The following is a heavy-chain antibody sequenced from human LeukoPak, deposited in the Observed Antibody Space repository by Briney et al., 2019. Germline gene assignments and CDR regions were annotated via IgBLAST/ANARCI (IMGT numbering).Heavy chain of an antibody. Sequence: ASVKVSCKASGYTFTGYYMHWVRQAPGQGLEWMGWINPNSGGTNYAQKFQGKVTMTRDTSISTAYMELSRLRAEDTAVYYCARDWATTSVDYWGQGTLVTVSS. CDR3: ARDWATTSVDY. D-gene: IGHD5-24*01. V-gene: IGHV1-2*02. CDR2: INPNSGGT. J-gene: IGHJ4*02. CDR1: GYTFTGYY.